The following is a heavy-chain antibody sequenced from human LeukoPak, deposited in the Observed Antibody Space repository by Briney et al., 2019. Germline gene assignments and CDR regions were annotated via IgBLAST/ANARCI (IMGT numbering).Heavy chain of an antibody. Sequence: PGGSLRLSCAASGFTFSSYSMNWVRQAPGKGLEWVSYISSSSTTIYYADSVKGRFTISRDNAKNSLYLQMNSLRAEDTAVYYCARDGGYCSSTNCYLGVWGQRTMVTVSS. CDR2: ISSSSTTI. D-gene: IGHD2-2*01. CDR1: GFTFSSYS. J-gene: IGHJ3*01. V-gene: IGHV3-48*01. CDR3: ARDGGYCSSTNCYLGV.